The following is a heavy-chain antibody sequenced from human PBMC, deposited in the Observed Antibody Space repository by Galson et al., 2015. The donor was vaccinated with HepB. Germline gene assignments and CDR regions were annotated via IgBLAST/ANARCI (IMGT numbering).Heavy chain of an antibody. CDR1: GFSFSGYW. Sequence: SLRLSCAASGFSFSGYWISWVRQAPGKGLEWVANIKQDGIEKYYVDSVKGRFTISRDNAKNSLYLQMNSLRAEDTAVYYCARDLVGTGGLYYYGMDVWGQGTTVTVSS. J-gene: IGHJ6*02. CDR3: ARDLVGTGGLYYYGMDV. V-gene: IGHV3-7*01. CDR2: IKQDGIEK. D-gene: IGHD1-1*01.